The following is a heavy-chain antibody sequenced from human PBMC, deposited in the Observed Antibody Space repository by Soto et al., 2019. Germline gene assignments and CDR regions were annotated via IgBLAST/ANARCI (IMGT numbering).Heavy chain of an antibody. J-gene: IGHJ6*02. V-gene: IGHV3-74*01. CDR2: INSDGSST. Sequence: EVQLVESGGGLVQPGGSLRLPCAASGFTFSSYWMHWVRQAPGKGLVWVSRINSDGSSTSYADSVKGRFTISRDNAKNTLYLQMNSLRAEDTAVYYCASLSGSYPLLYYYYGMDVWGQGTTVTVSS. D-gene: IGHD1-26*01. CDR3: ASLSGSYPLLYYYYGMDV. CDR1: GFTFSSYW.